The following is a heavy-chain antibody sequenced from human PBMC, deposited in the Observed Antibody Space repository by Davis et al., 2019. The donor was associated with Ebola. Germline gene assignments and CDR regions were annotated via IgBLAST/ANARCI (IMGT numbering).Heavy chain of an antibody. V-gene: IGHV3-7*03. CDR3: ARGYYDSTGNRYFDF. CDR2: IKHGGSEK. D-gene: IGHD3-22*01. J-gene: IGHJ2*01. CDR1: GFNFSTYW. Sequence: GESLKISCAASGFNFSTYWMSWVRHSPGKGLEWVANIKHGGSEKYSVDSVKGRFTISRHHSKNTLYLQINSLRAEDTAVYYCARGYYDSTGNRYFDFWGRGTLVTVSS.